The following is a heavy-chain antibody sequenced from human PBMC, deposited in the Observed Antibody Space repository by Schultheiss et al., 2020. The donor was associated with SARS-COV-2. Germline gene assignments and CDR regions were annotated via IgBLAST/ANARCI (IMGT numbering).Heavy chain of an antibody. J-gene: IGHJ5*02. D-gene: IGHD3-10*01. CDR1: GFTFSSYS. V-gene: IGHV3-21*01. CDR3: ARDQGVRGVKGSNWFDP. Sequence: GGSLRLSCAASGFTFSSYSMNWVRQAPGKGLEWVSCISSSSSYIYYADSVKGRFTISRDNSKNTLYLQMNSLRAEDTAVYYCARDQGVRGVKGSNWFDPWGQGTLVTVSS. CDR2: ISSSSSYI.